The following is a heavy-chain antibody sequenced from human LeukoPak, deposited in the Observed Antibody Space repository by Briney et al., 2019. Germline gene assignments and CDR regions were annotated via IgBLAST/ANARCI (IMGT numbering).Heavy chain of an antibody. CDR2: ISGSGGIT. V-gene: IGHV3-23*01. Sequence: GGSLRLSCAASGFTFSSYAMSWVRQAPGKGLEWVSAISGSGGITNYADSVKGRFTISRDTSKNTLYLQMSSLTADDTAVYYCASVPMMDAFDIWGQGTMVTVSS. CDR3: ASVPMMDAFDI. J-gene: IGHJ3*02. D-gene: IGHD3-22*01. CDR1: GFTFSSYA.